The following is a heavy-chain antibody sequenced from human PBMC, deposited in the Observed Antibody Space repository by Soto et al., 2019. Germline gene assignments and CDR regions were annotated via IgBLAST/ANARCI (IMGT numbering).Heavy chain of an antibody. CDR2: ISSRSSTI. D-gene: IGHD6-19*01. CDR3: ARAIAVGSTSLDY. Sequence: GGSLRLSCSASGFTFSTYNMNWVRQAPGRGLEWVSYISSRSSTIYHADSVKGRFTISRDNAKNSLYLQMDSLRDEDTAVYFCARAIAVGSTSLDYWGLGTRVTVSS. CDR1: GFTFSTYN. V-gene: IGHV3-48*02. J-gene: IGHJ4*02.